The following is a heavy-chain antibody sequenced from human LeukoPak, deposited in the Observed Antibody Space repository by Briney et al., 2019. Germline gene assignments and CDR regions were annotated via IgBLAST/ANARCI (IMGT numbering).Heavy chain of an antibody. J-gene: IGHJ5*02. CDR1: GGSISSYY. CDR3: ARESLTWLQSRTSWFDP. CDR2: IFYSGST. D-gene: IGHD5-24*01. V-gene: IGHV4-59*12. Sequence: SETLSLTCTVSGGSISSYYWSWIRQPPGKGLEWIGYIFYSGSTNYNPSLKSRVTISVDSSKNQFSLRLSSVTAADTAVYYCARESLTWLQSRTSWFDPWGQGTLVTVSS.